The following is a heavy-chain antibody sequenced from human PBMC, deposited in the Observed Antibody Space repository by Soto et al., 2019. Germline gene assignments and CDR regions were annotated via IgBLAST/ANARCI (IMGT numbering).Heavy chain of an antibody. CDR2: IYSGGST. Sequence: GGSLRLSCAASGFTVSSNYMSWVRQAPGKGLEWVSVIYSGGSTYYADSVKGRFTISRDNSKNTLYLQMNSLRAEDTAVYYCARDLTIFGPMDVWDQGTTVTVSS. CDR1: GFTVSSNY. CDR3: ARDLTIFGPMDV. V-gene: IGHV3-53*01. J-gene: IGHJ6*02. D-gene: IGHD3-3*01.